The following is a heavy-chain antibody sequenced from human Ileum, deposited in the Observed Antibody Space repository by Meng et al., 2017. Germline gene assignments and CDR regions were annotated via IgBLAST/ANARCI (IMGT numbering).Heavy chain of an antibody. D-gene: IGHD3-3*01. J-gene: IGHJ4*02. CDR1: GGSVSSNIAA. CDR2: TYYRSKWYS. Sequence: QVQRKQSGPGLVEPSQTLSLTCAVSGGSVSSNIAAWNWIRQSPLRGLEWLGRTYYRSKWYSEYAVSVKSRISITPDTSKNQFSLQMNSVTPEDTAVYYCASGSGSLDYWGPGTLVTVSS. V-gene: IGHV6-1*01. CDR3: ASGSGSLDY.